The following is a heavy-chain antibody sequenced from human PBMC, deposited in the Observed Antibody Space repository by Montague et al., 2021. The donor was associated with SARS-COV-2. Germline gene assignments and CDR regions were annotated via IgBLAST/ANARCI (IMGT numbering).Heavy chain of an antibody. J-gene: IGHJ4*02. CDR1: GFTFTSYA. Sequence: SLRLSCAASGFTFTSYAMHWVRQAPGKGLEWVAVISFDGANKYYTDSVKGRFVISRDNSKNTLYLQMHSVRPEDTAVYYCARDQGGYSYNDYWGQGTLVTVSS. CDR3: ARDQGGYSYNDY. D-gene: IGHD5-18*01. CDR2: ISFDGANK. V-gene: IGHV3-30*09.